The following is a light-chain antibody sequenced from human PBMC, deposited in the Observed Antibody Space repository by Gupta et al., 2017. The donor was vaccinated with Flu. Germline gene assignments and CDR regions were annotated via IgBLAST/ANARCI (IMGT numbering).Light chain of an antibody. Sequence: VTISCSVSCSVVGNNYVSCSQHHPETAPNLLLYDYNKRPSGIPDRFSGSKSGSSATLNITGLQTGDVADYYYYSQDCSSSAEVFGGGTKLTVL. V-gene: IGLV1-51*01. CDR3: YSQDCSSSAEV. J-gene: IGLJ2*01. CDR1: CSVVGNNY. CDR2: DYN.